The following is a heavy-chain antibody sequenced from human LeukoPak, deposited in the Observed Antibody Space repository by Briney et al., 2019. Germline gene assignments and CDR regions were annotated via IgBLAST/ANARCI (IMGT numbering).Heavy chain of an antibody. J-gene: IGHJ4*02. CDR3: ARGGLNYYDIGDY. Sequence: ASVKVSCKASGGTFSSYAISWVRQATGQGLEWMGWMNPNSGNTGYAQKFQGRVTMTRNTSISTAYMELSSLRSEDTAVYYCARGGLNYYDIGDYWGQGTLVTVSS. V-gene: IGHV1-8*02. CDR2: MNPNSGNT. CDR1: GGTFSSYA. D-gene: IGHD3-22*01.